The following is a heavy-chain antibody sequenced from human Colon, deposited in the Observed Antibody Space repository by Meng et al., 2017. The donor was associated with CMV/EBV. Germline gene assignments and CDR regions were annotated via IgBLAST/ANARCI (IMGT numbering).Heavy chain of an antibody. J-gene: IGHJ4*02. Sequence: GGSLRLSCEAFGFSFSNYGLHWVRQVPGKGLEWFAFIRHDETNIYYAESVKGRFSISSDTSQNTISLLMNSLRPGDTAVYYCAKGREANDWNDFDYWGQGTLVTVSS. V-gene: IGHV3-30*02. D-gene: IGHD1-1*01. CDR1: GFSFSNYG. CDR3: AKGREANDWNDFDY. CDR2: IRHDETNI.